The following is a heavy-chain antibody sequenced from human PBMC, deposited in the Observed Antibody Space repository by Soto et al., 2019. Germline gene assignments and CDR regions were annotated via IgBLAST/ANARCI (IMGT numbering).Heavy chain of an antibody. CDR2: ITTTSSTM. V-gene: IGHV3-48*02. Sequence: LRLSCTPSGFIFSDYSMNWVRQAPGKGLEWISYITTTSSTMYYADSVKGRFTSSRDNAKNSLYLQMNSLRDEDTAVYYCARDSSGRQYYGMDVWGQGTTVTVSS. CDR1: GFIFSDYS. CDR3: ARDSSGRQYYGMDV. J-gene: IGHJ6*02. D-gene: IGHD3-22*01.